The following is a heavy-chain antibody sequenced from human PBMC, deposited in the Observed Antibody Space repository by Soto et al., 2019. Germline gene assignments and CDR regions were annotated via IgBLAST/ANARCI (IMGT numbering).Heavy chain of an antibody. Sequence: QVQLVESGGGGVQPGRSLRLSCEASGFTLSNSAMHWVRQAPGKGLEWVSFISNDGRTTYYADSVKGRFTISRDNSENTLYLQMNSLRADDTAVFYCARENTGYGDFDYWGQGTLVTVSS. CDR3: ARENTGYGDFDY. CDR2: ISNDGRTT. J-gene: IGHJ4*02. CDR1: GFTLSNSA. V-gene: IGHV3-30*04. D-gene: IGHD5-12*01.